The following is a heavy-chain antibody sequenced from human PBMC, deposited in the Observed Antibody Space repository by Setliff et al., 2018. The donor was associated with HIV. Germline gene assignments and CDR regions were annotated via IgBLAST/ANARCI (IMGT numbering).Heavy chain of an antibody. CDR1: GFTFSRYS. V-gene: IGHV3-48*01. D-gene: IGHD2-15*01. Sequence: PGGSLRLSCAASGFTFSRYSMNWVRQAPGKGLEWVSYIDSNSGVVYYADSVVDRFTISRDNDKKSLYLHADRLTVDDTAIYYCARGRCSGGSCFFDSWGQGTLVTVSS. CDR2: IDSNSGVV. J-gene: IGHJ4*02. CDR3: ARGRCSGGSCFFDS.